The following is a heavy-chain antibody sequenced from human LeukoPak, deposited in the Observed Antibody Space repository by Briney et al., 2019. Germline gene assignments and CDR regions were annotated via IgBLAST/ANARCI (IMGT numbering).Heavy chain of an antibody. Sequence: PGGTLKLSCSASGFTFSNYDMHWVRQAPGEGLEWVAFIRYDATDKYYADSVKGRFTIYRDNSKNTVFLLMNSLRAEDTAVYYCASNPKYYYDSSGYYRPGDYWGQGTLLSVSS. J-gene: IGHJ4*02. D-gene: IGHD3-22*01. CDR3: ASNPKYYYDSSGYYRPGDY. CDR1: GFTFSNYD. V-gene: IGHV3-30*02. CDR2: IRYDATDK.